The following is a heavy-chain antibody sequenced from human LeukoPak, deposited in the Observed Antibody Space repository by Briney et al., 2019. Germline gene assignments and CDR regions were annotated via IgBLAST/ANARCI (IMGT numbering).Heavy chain of an antibody. Sequence: SETLSLTCAVYGGSFSGYYWSWIRQPPGKGLEWIGYIYYSGSTNYNPSLKSRVTISVDTSKNQFSLKLSSVTAADTAVYYCARHSDYYDSSGDYHGYYFDYWGQGTLVTVSS. CDR1: GGSFSGYY. J-gene: IGHJ4*02. V-gene: IGHV4-59*08. CDR3: ARHSDYYDSSGDYHGYYFDY. D-gene: IGHD3-22*01. CDR2: IYYSGST.